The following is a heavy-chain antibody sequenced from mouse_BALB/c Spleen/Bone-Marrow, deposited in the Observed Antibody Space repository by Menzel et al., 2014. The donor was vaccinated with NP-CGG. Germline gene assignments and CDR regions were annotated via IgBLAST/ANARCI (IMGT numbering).Heavy chain of an antibody. Sequence: QVHVKQSGAELVGPGTSVKVSCKASGYAFTNFWIEWVKERPGQGLEWIGVINPGSGITNYNERFKGKATLTADKSSSTAYMQLSSLTSDDAAVYFCARRDYRYDVGPFEYWGQGTTLTVSS. V-gene: IGHV1-54*01. CDR1: GYAFTNFW. CDR2: INPGSGIT. D-gene: IGHD2-14*01. J-gene: IGHJ2*01. CDR3: ARRDYRYDVGPFEY.